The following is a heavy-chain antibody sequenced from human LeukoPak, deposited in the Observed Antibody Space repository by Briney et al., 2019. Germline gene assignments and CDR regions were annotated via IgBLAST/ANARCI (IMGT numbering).Heavy chain of an antibody. CDR1: GFTVSTKY. V-gene: IGHV3-53*01. D-gene: IGHD3-10*01. Sequence: GGSLRLSCTASGFTVSTKYMNWVRQAPGKGLEWVSILYSGSDTYYANSVKGRFTISGDSSKNILFLQMNDLRAADTAVYYCARVGDHFHWYLDLWGRGTLVTVSS. CDR3: ARVGDHFHWYLDL. J-gene: IGHJ2*01. CDR2: LYSGSDT.